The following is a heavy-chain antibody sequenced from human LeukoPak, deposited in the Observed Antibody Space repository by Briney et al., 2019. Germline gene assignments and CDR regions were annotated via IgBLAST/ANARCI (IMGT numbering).Heavy chain of an antibody. V-gene: IGHV4-39*01. CDR2: IYYSGST. D-gene: IGHD3-22*01. J-gene: IGHJ4*02. Sequence: SETLSLTCTVPGGSISSSSYYWGWIRQPPGKGLEWVGSIYYSGSTYYNPSLKSRVTISVDTSKNQFSLKLSSVTAADTAVYYCARRLPYYDSSGYLYPRPFDYWGQGTLVTVSS. CDR3: ARRLPYYDSSGYLYPRPFDY. CDR1: GGSISSSSYY.